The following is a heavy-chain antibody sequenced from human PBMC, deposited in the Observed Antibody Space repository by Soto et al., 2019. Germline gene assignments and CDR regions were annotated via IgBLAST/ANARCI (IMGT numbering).Heavy chain of an antibody. CDR1: GGTSSTYT. J-gene: IGHJ4*02. Sequence: ASVKVSCKASGGTSSTYTIIWVRQAPGKGLEWMGRFDPKDGKTIYAQKFQGRVTMTEDTSTDTAYMELSSLRSEDTAVYYCATDTLAYYFDYWGQGTLVTVSS. V-gene: IGHV1-24*01. CDR3: ATDTLAYYFDY. CDR2: FDPKDGKT.